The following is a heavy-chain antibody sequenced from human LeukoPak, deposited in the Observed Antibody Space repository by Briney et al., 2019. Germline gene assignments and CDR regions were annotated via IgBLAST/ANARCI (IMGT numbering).Heavy chain of an antibody. CDR1: GGSLTSYY. Sequence: PSETLSLTCTVSGGSLTSYYWSWVRQSPGKGLEWIASIYSSGETSHNPSLKSRVTISVDTPQTQFSLSLTSVTAADVAVDFCAGGGGGSMWSGHYRLFDFWGRGTLITVSS. D-gene: IGHD4-17*01. V-gene: IGHV4-59*01. J-gene: IGHJ4*02. CDR2: IYSSGET. CDR3: AGGGGGSMWSGHYRLFDF.